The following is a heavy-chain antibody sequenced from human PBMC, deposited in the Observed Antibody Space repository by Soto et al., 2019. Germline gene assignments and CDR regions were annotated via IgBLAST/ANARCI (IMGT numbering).Heavy chain of an antibody. J-gene: IGHJ4*02. V-gene: IGHV3-23*01. D-gene: IGHD3-22*01. CDR2: ISGSGGST. CDR1: GFTFSSYA. Sequence: GESLKISCAASGFTFSSYAMSWVRQAPGKGLEWVSAISGSGGSTYYADSVKGRFTISRDNSKNTLYLQMNSLRAEDTAVYYRLSKDYYDSSGYYAGDYWGQGTLVTVSS. CDR3: LSKDYYDSSGYYAGDY.